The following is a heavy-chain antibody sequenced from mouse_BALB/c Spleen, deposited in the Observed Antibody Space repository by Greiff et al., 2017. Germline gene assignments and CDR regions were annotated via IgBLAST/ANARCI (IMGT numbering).Heavy chain of an antibody. CDR3: ARFYDPPYAMDY. J-gene: IGHJ4*01. CDR2: INPSNGRT. Sequence: QVQLQQSGDDLVKPGASVKLSCKASGYTFTSYWMHWVKQRPGQGLEWIGEINPSNGRTNYNEKFKSKATLTVDKSSSTAYMQLSSLTSEDSAVYYCARFYDPPYAMDYWGQGTSVTVSS. D-gene: IGHD2-3*01. CDR1: GYTFTSYW. V-gene: IGHV1S81*02.